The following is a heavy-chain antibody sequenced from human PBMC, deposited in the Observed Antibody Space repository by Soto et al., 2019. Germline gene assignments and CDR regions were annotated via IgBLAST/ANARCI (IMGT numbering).Heavy chain of an antibody. D-gene: IGHD4-17*01. CDR3: ARDPDYGDYWGYFFDS. V-gene: IGHV1-2*02. CDR2: INPTSGGT. Sequence: SVKVSCKTSGYTFAAYYIHWIRQAPGQGLEWMGWINPTSGGTVYAQNFQDRVTMTRDTSISTAYMELRRLNSDDTAVYYCARDPDYGDYWGYFFDSWGQGTPVTVSS. J-gene: IGHJ4*02. CDR1: GYTFAAYY.